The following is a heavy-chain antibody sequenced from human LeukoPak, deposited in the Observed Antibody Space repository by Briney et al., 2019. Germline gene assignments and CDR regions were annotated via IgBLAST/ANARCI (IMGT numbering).Heavy chain of an antibody. CDR1: GYSFTGNY. CDR2: IYPRDGST. CDR3: ARDQEGFDY. Sequence: ASVKVSCKASGYSFTGNYIHWVRQAPGQGLEWMGMIYPRDGSTSYAQKFQGRVTVTRDTSTSTVHMELSGLRSEDTAVYYCARDQEGFDYWGQGTLVTVSS. V-gene: IGHV1-46*01. J-gene: IGHJ4*02.